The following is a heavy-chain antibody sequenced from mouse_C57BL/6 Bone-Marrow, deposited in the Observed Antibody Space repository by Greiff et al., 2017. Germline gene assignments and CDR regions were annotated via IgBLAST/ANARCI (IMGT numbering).Heavy chain of an antibody. J-gene: IGHJ2*01. Sequence: EVKLMESGAELVRPGASVKLSCTASGFNIKDDYMHWVKQRPEQGLEWIGWIDPENGDTEYASKFQGKATITADTSSNTAYLQLSSLTSEDTAVYYCTTITAVVAYYFDYWGQGTTLTVSS. CDR1: GFNIKDDY. CDR2: IDPENGDT. V-gene: IGHV14-4*01. CDR3: TTITAVVAYYFDY. D-gene: IGHD1-1*01.